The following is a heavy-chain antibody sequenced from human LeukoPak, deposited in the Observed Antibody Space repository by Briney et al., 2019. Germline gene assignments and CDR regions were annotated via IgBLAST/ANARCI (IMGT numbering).Heavy chain of an antibody. J-gene: IGHJ4*02. CDR3: SKATPPRDGSNPGY. Sequence: PGGSLRLSCAASGFIFSSYGMHWVRQAPGKGLEWVAVISYDGRNKYYADSVKGRFTISRDNSKNTLYLQMNSLRAEDTALYYCSKATPPRDGSNPGYWGQGTLVTVSS. CDR2: ISYDGRNK. D-gene: IGHD5-24*01. V-gene: IGHV3-30*18. CDR1: GFIFSSYG.